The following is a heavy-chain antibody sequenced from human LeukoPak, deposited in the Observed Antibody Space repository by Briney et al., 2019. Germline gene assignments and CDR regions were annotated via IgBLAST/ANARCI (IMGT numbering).Heavy chain of an antibody. D-gene: IGHD6-19*01. Sequence: SETLSLTCAVYGGSFSGYYWSWIRQPPGKGLEWIGEINHSGSTNYNPSLKSRVTISVDTSKNQFSLKLSSVTAADTAVYYCASPKYSSGWYSSWGQGTLDTVSS. J-gene: IGHJ5*02. CDR3: ASPKYSSGWYSS. CDR2: INHSGST. V-gene: IGHV4-34*01. CDR1: GGSFSGYY.